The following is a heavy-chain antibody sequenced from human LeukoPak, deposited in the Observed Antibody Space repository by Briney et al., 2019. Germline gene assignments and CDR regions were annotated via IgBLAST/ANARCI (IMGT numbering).Heavy chain of an antibody. CDR2: TSAYNGNT. D-gene: IGHD2-2*01. V-gene: IGHV1-18*01. J-gene: IGHJ3*02. Sequence: ASVKVSCKASGYTFTSYGISWVRQAPGQGLEWMGWTSAYNGNTNYAQTLQGRVTMTTDTSTRTAYMELRSLRSDDTAVYYCARDLGYCSSTSCYHDAFDIWGQGTMVTVSS. CDR3: ARDLGYCSSTSCYHDAFDI. CDR1: GYTFTSYG.